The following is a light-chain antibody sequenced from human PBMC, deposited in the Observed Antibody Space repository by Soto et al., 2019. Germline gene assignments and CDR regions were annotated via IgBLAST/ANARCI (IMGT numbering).Light chain of an antibody. CDR2: DVS. Sequence: QSVLTQPASVSGSPGQSITISCTGTSSEVGGYNYVSWYQQHPGKAPKLMIYDVSNRPSGVSNRFSGSKSGNTASLTISGLQAEDEADYYCSSYTSSSTLYVFGTGIKVTVL. CDR3: SSYTSSSTLYV. V-gene: IGLV2-14*01. J-gene: IGLJ1*01. CDR1: SSEVGGYNY.